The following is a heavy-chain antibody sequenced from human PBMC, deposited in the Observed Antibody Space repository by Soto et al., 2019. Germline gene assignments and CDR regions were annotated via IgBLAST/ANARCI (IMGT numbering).Heavy chain of an antibody. V-gene: IGHV4-59*01. CDR2: IYSSGST. D-gene: IGHD2-2*01. Sequence: QVQLQESGPGLVKPSETLSLTCTVSGGSINNNYWSWIRQPPGKGLEWIGYIYSSGSTKYNPSLRSRVTISLDTSKNQFSLKLSSVTAGDTAVYYCARGYTSHDYWGQGTLVTVSS. CDR1: GGSINNNY. J-gene: IGHJ4*02. CDR3: ARGYTSHDY.